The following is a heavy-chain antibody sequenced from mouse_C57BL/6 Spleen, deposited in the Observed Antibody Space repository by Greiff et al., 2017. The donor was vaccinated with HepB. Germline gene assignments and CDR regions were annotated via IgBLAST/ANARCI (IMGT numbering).Heavy chain of an antibody. Sequence: EVQWVESGGDLVKPGGSLKLSCAASGFTFSSYGMSWVRQTPDKRLEWVATISSGGSYTYYPDSVKGRFTISRDNAKNTLYLQMSSLKSEDTAMYYCARWYYGSSLYYFDYWGQGTTLTVSS. CDR2: ISSGGSYT. J-gene: IGHJ2*01. CDR1: GFTFSSYG. D-gene: IGHD1-1*01. V-gene: IGHV5-6*01. CDR3: ARWYYGSSLYYFDY.